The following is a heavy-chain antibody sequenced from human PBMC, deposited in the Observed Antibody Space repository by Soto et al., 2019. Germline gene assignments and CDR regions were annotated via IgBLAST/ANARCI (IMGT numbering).Heavy chain of an antibody. J-gene: IGHJ4*02. V-gene: IGHV4-34*01. CDR3: ARGSGYNPFDY. Sequence: QVQLQQWGAGLLKPSQTLSLTCGVYGGSFSGNYWSWIRQSPGKGLEWIGEINHSGSTNYSPSLKSRVTISADTSKNQFSLKLSSVIAADTAFYYCARGSGYNPFDYWGQGTLVTVSS. CDR2: INHSGST. CDR1: GGSFSGNY. D-gene: IGHD5-12*01.